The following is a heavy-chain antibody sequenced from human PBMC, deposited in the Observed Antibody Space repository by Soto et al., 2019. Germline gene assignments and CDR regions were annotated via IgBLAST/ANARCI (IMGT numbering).Heavy chain of an antibody. CDR2: IYPGDSGT. J-gene: IGHJ6*02. Sequence: PGHSLNISCKGSGYSFTSYWLGWVRQIRGKGLEWMGIIYPGDSGTRYSPSFQGQVTISADKSISTAYLQWSGLKPSDTAMYYCASSSGGNYDYGMDVWGQGTRVSVSS. D-gene: IGHD6-19*01. V-gene: IGHV5-51*01. CDR3: ASSSGGNYDYGMDV. CDR1: GYSFTSYW.